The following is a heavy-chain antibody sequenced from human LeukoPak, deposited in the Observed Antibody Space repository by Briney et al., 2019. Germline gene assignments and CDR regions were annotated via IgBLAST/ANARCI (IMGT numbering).Heavy chain of an antibody. Sequence: GGSLRLSCAASGFTVSSNYMSWVRQAPGKGLEWVSVIYSGGSTYYADSVKGRFTISRDKSKNTLYLQMNSLRAEDTAVYYCARDSPNQVGAASWGQGTLVTVSS. CDR3: ARDSPNQVGAAS. J-gene: IGHJ4*02. V-gene: IGHV3-53*01. CDR2: IYSGGST. CDR1: GFTVSSNY. D-gene: IGHD1-26*01.